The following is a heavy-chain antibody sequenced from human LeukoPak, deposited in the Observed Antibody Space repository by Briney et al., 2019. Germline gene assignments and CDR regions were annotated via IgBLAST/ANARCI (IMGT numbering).Heavy chain of an antibody. J-gene: IGHJ6*03. Sequence: GGSLRLSCAASGFTFDDYAMHWVRQAPGKGLEWVSLISWDGGSTYYADSVKGRFTISRDNSKNSLYLQMNSLRAEDTALYYCAKAPLARIAAALSLYYYYMDVWGKGTTVTVSS. D-gene: IGHD6-13*01. CDR3: AKAPLARIAAALSLYYYYMDV. CDR2: ISWDGGST. CDR1: GFTFDDYA. V-gene: IGHV3-43D*03.